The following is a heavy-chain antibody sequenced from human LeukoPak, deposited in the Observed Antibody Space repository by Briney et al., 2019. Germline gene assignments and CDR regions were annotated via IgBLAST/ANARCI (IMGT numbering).Heavy chain of an antibody. V-gene: IGHV4-4*07. CDR2: IYISGST. CDR1: GGTISSYY. CDR3: ARTWQWLPFDY. Sequence: SETLSLTCTVSGGTISSYYWSWIRQPAGKGLEWIGRIYISGSTNYNPSLKSRVAMSVDTSKNQFSLKLSSVTAADTAVYYCARTWQWLPFDYWGPGTLVTVSS. J-gene: IGHJ4*02. D-gene: IGHD6-19*01.